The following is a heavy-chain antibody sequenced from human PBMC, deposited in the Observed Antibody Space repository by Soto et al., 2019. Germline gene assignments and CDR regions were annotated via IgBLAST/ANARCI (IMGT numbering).Heavy chain of an antibody. CDR1: GYTFTSYA. CDR2: INAGYGNT. D-gene: IGHD3-22*01. J-gene: IGHJ4*02. V-gene: IGHV1-3*01. CDR3: ARIVYDSSGYNRYFDY. Sequence: ASVKVSCNASGYTFTSYAIHWVRQAPGQRLEWMGWINAGYGNTKYSQKFQGRVTITRDTSATTVYMELSSLRSEDTAVYYCARIVYDSSGYNRYFDYWGQGTLVTLSS.